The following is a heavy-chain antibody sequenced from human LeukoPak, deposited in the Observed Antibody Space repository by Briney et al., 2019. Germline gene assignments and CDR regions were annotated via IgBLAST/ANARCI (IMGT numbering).Heavy chain of an antibody. D-gene: IGHD6-13*01. CDR2: IYYSGTT. J-gene: IGHJ5*02. CDR3: ARDGSRLAAAGARWFDP. V-gene: IGHV4-59*01. Sequence: SETLSLTCSVSGGSISGYYWSWIRQPPGKGLEWIGSIYYSGTTNYNRSLKSRVTISIDTSKNQFSLKLSSVTAADTAVYYCARDGSRLAAAGARWFDPWGQGTLVTVSS. CDR1: GGSISGYY.